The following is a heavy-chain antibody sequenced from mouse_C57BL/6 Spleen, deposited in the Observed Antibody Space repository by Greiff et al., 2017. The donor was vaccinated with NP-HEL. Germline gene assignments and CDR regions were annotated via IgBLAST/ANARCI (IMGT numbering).Heavy chain of an antibody. D-gene: IGHD2-10*02. CDR3: AVGLYGKDWYFDV. CDR1: GYTFTSYW. Sequence: VQLQQPGAELVKPGASVKMSCKASGYTFTSYWITWVKQRPGQGLEWIGDIYPGSGSTNYNEKFKSKATLTVATSSSTAYMQLSSLTSEDSAVYYCAVGLYGKDWYFDVWGTGTTVTVSS. V-gene: IGHV1-55*01. CDR2: IYPGSGST. J-gene: IGHJ1*03.